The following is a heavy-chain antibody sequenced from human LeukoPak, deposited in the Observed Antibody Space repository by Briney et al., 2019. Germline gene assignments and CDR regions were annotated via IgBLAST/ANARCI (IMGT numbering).Heavy chain of an antibody. V-gene: IGHV3-7*01. CDR1: GFTFSSYV. Sequence: GGSLRLSCAASGFTFSSYVMTWVRQAPGKGLEWVANIKQDGSVKQYVGSVKGRFTISRDNAKNSLYLQMNSLRAEDTAVYYCARDTNGWNDYWGQGTLVTVSS. CDR3: ARDTNGWNDY. J-gene: IGHJ4*02. D-gene: IGHD2-8*01. CDR2: IKQDGSVK.